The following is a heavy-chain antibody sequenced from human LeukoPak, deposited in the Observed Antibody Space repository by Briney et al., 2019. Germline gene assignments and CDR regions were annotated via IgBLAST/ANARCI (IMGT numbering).Heavy chain of an antibody. Sequence: PGGSLRLSCAASGFTFSSYWMSWVRQAPGKGLEWVANIKQDGSEKYYVDSVKGRFTISRDNAKNSLYLQMNSLRAEDTAVYYCARDLGTMVRGAKYYYYGMDVWGQGTTVTVSS. CDR3: ARDLGTMVRGAKYYYYGMDV. D-gene: IGHD3-10*01. V-gene: IGHV3-7*01. CDR2: IKQDGSEK. J-gene: IGHJ6*02. CDR1: GFTFSSYW.